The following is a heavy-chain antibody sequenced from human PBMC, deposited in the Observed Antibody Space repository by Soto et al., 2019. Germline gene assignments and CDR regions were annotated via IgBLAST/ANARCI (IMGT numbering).Heavy chain of an antibody. CDR3: ARDLPLWFGELSPNNNWFDP. V-gene: IGHV1-18*01. D-gene: IGHD3-10*01. Sequence: ASVNGSWKSAGYTFTSYCISWVRQAPGQGLEWMGWISAYNGNTNYAQKLQGRVTMTTDTSMSTAYMELRSLRSDDTAVYYCARDLPLWFGELSPNNNWFDPWGQGTLVTVSS. J-gene: IGHJ5*02. CDR2: ISAYNGNT. CDR1: GYTFTSYC.